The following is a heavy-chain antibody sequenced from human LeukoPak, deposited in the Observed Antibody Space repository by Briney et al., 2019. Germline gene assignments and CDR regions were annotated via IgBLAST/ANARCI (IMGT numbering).Heavy chain of an antibody. V-gene: IGHV1-18*01. CDR2: ISAYNGDT. CDR3: ARDPSNTSGYQIYFDY. D-gene: IGHD3-3*01. Sequence: GASVKVSCKASGYTFRNYGISWVRQAPGQGLEWMGWISAYNGDTHYAQKLQGRVTMTTDTSTSTAYMELRSLRSDDTAVYYCARDPSNTSGYQIYFDYWGQGTLVTDSS. CDR1: GYTFRNYG. J-gene: IGHJ4*02.